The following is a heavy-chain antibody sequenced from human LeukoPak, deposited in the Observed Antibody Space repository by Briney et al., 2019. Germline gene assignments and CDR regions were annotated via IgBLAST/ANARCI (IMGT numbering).Heavy chain of an antibody. CDR1: GFTFSSYE. CDR3: AQSSRFRGWMIDY. V-gene: IGHV3-48*03. J-gene: IGHJ4*02. D-gene: IGHD3-22*01. Sequence: GGSLRLSCAASGFTFSSYEMNWVRQAPGKGLEWVSYISSSGSTIYYADPVKGRFTISRDSAKNSLYLQMNSLRAEDTAVYYCAQSSRFRGWMIDYWGQGTPVTVSS. CDR2: ISSSGSTI.